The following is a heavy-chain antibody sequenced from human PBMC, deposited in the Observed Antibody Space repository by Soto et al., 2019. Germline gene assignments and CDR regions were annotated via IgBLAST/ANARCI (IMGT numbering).Heavy chain of an antibody. CDR1: GFTFSSYA. CDR3: AKDRYCTNGVCYSAFDY. D-gene: IGHD2-8*01. J-gene: IGHJ4*02. CDR2: ISGSGGST. V-gene: IGHV3-23*01. Sequence: VQLLESGGGLVQPGGSLRLSCAASGFTFSSYAMSWVRQAPGKGLEWVSAISGSGGSTYYADSVKGRFTISRDNSKNTLYLQMNSLRAEDTAVYYCAKDRYCTNGVCYSAFDYWGQGTLVTVSS.